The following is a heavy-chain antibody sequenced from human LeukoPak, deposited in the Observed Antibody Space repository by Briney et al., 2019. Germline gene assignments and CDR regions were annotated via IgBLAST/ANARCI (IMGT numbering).Heavy chain of an antibody. D-gene: IGHD2-15*01. CDR1: GFTFDDYA. V-gene: IGHV3-9*01. CDR3: AKDPPSGYCSGGSCSVT. CDR2: ITWSSGTL. Sequence: SGGSLRLSCAASGFTFDDYAMHWVRQAPGKGLEWVSGITWSSGTLDYADSVRGRFTISRDNAKNPLYLQMNSLRAEDTALYYCAKDPPSGYCSGGSCSVTWGQGTLATVSS. J-gene: IGHJ5*02.